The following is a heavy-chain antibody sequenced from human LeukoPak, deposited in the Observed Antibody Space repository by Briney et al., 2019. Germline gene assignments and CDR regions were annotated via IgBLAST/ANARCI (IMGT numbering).Heavy chain of an antibody. CDR2: ISGSGGST. J-gene: IGHJ4*02. Sequence: GGSLRLSCAASGFTFSSYAMTWVRQAPGKGLEWVSAISGSGGSTYYADSVKGRFTISRDNSKNTLYLQMSSLRAEDTAVYYCAKGSTAITLFDYWGQGTLVSVSS. CDR3: AKGSTAITLFDY. D-gene: IGHD2-21*02. V-gene: IGHV3-23*01. CDR1: GFTFSSYA.